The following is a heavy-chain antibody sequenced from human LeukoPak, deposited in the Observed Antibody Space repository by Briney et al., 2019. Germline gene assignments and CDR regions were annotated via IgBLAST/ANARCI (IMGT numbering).Heavy chain of an antibody. CDR2: INTDGSST. V-gene: IGHV3-74*03. Sequence: GGSLRLSCAGSGFTFSNYWMYWVRQASGEGLVCVSRINTDGSSTSYADSVTGRFTISRDDAKNTLYLQMNSLRTEDTAVYYCTISAPEKRYFDNWGQGALVTVSS. CDR1: GFTFSNYW. J-gene: IGHJ4*02. CDR3: TISAPEKRYFDN. D-gene: IGHD1-14*01.